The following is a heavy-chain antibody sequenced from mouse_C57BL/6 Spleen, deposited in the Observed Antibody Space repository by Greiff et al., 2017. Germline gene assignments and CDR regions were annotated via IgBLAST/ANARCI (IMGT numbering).Heavy chain of an antibody. V-gene: IGHV1-26*01. J-gene: IGHJ2*01. Sequence: VQLQQSGPELVKPGASVKISCKASGYTFTDYYMNWVKQSHGKSLEWIGDINPNNGGTSYNQKFKGKATLTVDKSSSTAYMELRSLTSEDSAVYYCARRWAKFDYWGQGTTLTVSS. CDR1: GYTFTDYY. CDR3: ARRWAKFDY. D-gene: IGHD4-1*01. CDR2: INPNNGGT.